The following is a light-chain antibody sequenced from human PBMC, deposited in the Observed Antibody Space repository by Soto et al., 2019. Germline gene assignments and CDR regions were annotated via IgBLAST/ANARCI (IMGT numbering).Light chain of an antibody. CDR2: LGS. V-gene: IGKV2-28*01. Sequence: DVVLTQSPLSLPVTPGEPASISCRSSQSLLRSNGYVYLDWYLQKPGQSPQLLIYLGSNRTSGVXDXXSGSVSGTDFTLKISEVEAEDFGVYYCMQALQTPRTFGQGTKLEIK. J-gene: IGKJ2*01. CDR1: QSLLRSNGYVY. CDR3: MQALQTPRT.